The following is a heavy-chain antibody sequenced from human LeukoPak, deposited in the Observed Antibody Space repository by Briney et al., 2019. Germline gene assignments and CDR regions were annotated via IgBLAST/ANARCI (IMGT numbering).Heavy chain of an antibody. Sequence: GGSLRLSCAASGFTFSDYYMSWIRQAPGKGLEWVSYISSSGSTIYYADSVKGRFTISRDNAKNSLYLQMNSLRAEDRAVYYCARVSPYYYYGVDVWGQGTTVTVSS. CDR2: ISSSGSTI. CDR3: ARVSPYYYYGVDV. J-gene: IGHJ6*02. CDR1: GFTFSDYY. V-gene: IGHV3-11*01.